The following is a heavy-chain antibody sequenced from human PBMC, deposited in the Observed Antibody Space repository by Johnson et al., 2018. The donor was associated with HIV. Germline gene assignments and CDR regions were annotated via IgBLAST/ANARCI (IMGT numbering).Heavy chain of an antibody. J-gene: IGHJ3*02. CDR1: GFTFSSYA. V-gene: IGHV3-30-3*01. CDR3: AREEGTDILTRGDAFDI. D-gene: IGHD3-9*01. Sequence: QVQLVESGGGVVQPGRSLRLSCAASGFTFSSYAMHWVRQAPGKGLEWVAVISSDGSNKYSAAPVKGRFPITRDNSKNTLYLQMNSLRAEDTAVYYCAREEGTDILTRGDAFDIWGQGTMVTVSS. CDR2: ISSDGSNK.